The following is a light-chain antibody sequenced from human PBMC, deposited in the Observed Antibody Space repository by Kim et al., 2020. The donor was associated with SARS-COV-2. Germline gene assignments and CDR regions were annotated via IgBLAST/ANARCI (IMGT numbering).Light chain of an antibody. V-gene: IGLV3-19*01. CDR2: GKN. CDR3: NSRDSSGNHWV. CDR1: SLRSYY. Sequence: ALGQTIRINCQVDSLRSYYASWYQQKTGQAPVLGIYGKNNRHSGIPDRFSGSSSGNTASLTITGAQAEDEADYYCNSRDSSGNHWVFGGGTKVTVL. J-gene: IGLJ3*02.